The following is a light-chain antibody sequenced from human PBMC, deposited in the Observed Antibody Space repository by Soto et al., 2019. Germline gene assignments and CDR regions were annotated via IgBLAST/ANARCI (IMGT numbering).Light chain of an antibody. CDR2: DAS. V-gene: IGKV3-15*01. CDR3: QQRNNWPWT. J-gene: IGKJ1*01. CDR1: QSVSSN. Sequence: EIVMTQSPGTLSVSAGERATLSCRASQSVSSNLAWYQQKPGQAPRLLISDASTRATGIPARFSGSGSGTEFTLTVSSPQSEDFAVYYCQQRNNWPWTFGQGTKVDI.